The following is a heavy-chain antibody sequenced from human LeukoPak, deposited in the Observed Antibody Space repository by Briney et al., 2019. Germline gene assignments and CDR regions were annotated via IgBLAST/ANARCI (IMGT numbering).Heavy chain of an antibody. Sequence: PGGSLRLSCAASGFTVSRNYMSWVRQAPGKGLEWVSVICSGGSTYYADSVKGRFTISRDNVKNTLYLQMNSLRVEDTAVYYCARDGSSGWSGIDYWGQGTLVTVSS. CDR1: GFTVSRNY. CDR3: ARDGSSGWSGIDY. CDR2: ICSGGST. V-gene: IGHV3-66*02. J-gene: IGHJ4*02. D-gene: IGHD6-19*01.